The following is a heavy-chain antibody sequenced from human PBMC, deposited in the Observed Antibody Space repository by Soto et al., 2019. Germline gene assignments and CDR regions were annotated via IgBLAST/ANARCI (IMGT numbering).Heavy chain of an antibody. D-gene: IGHD4-17*01. CDR3: ARAGGTTVTGLWHFDS. V-gene: IGHV3-33*01. CDR2: IWYDGTQK. CDR1: GFTFNTYS. Sequence: GWSLRLSCEASGFTFNTYSMHWVRQPPGKGLEWLAAIWYDGTQKYYADSVKGRFIISRGNSKKTLYLEMNSLRAEDTAVYYCARAGGTTVTGLWHFDSWGQGTLVTVSS. J-gene: IGHJ4*02.